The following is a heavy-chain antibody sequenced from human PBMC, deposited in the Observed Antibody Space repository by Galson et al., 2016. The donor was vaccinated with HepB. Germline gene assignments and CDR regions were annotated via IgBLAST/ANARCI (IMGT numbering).Heavy chain of an antibody. J-gene: IGHJ6*04. D-gene: IGHD2-2*01. Sequence: SLRLSCAASGFSFSSYDMTWVRQAPGKGLEVVSSISRSGDSTDYADSVKGRFTISRDNSKNTLSLQMNSLTADDTAIYYCVQGSTAPAVWGKGTTVTVSS. CDR3: VQGSTAPAV. CDR2: ISRSGDST. CDR1: GFSFSSYD. V-gene: IGHV3-23*01.